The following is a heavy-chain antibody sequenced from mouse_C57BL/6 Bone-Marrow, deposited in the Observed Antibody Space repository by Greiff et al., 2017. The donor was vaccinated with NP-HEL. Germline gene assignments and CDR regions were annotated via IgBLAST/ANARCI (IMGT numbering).Heavy chain of an antibody. J-gene: IGHJ2*01. CDR3: ARGALYYYGSSYPYCFDY. CDR1: GYTFTSYW. D-gene: IGHD1-1*01. Sequence: VQLQQSGAELVKPGASVKMSCKASGYTFTSYWITWVKQRPGQGLEWIGDIYPGSGSTNYNEKFKSKATLTVDTSSSTAYMQLSSLTSEDSAVYYCARGALYYYGSSYPYCFDYWGQGTTLTVSS. CDR2: IYPGSGST. V-gene: IGHV1-55*01.